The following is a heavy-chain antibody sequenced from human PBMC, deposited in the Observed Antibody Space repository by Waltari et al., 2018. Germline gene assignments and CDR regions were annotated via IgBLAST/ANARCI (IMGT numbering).Heavy chain of an antibody. CDR3: ATFKGDY. CDR1: GFTFSTYS. Sequence: EVQLLESGGGLVQPGGSLRLSCAASGFTFSTYSMSWVRQVPGKGRGWVSSISGSGTGTYYADSVKGRFTISRDNSKNTLSLQMNSLRAEDTALYYCATFKGDYWGQGTLVTVSS. CDR2: ISGSGTGT. J-gene: IGHJ4*02. D-gene: IGHD3-16*01. V-gene: IGHV3-23*01.